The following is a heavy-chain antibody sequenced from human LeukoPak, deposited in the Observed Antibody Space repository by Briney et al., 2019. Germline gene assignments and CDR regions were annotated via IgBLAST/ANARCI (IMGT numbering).Heavy chain of an antibody. D-gene: IGHD2-2*01. CDR3: AREAVGVVPAAPYYYYGMDV. J-gene: IGHJ6*02. CDR2: IYYSGST. V-gene: IGHV4-31*03. Sequence: SETLSLTCTVSGGSISSGGYNWSWIRQHPGKGLECIGYIYYSGSTYYNPSLKSRVTISVDTSKNQFSLKLSSVTAADTAVYYCAREAVGVVPAAPYYYYGMDVWGQGTTVTVSS. CDR1: GGSISSGGYN.